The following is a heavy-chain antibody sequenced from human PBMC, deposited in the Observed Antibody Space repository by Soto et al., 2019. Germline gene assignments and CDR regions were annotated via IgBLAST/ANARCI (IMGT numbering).Heavy chain of an antibody. CDR1: GYTFTRHY. D-gene: IGHD2-2*01. V-gene: IGHV1-46*03. Sequence: QVQLVQSGPDVKRPGASVRVSCKASGYTFTRHYIHWLRQAPGQGLEWMGIINPSGGSTSYTQKFQDRVTMTRDTSTSTVYMELSNLRSEDTAVYYCARDHVEVPSALYYFDYWGQGTLVTVSS. J-gene: IGHJ4*02. CDR2: INPSGGST. CDR3: ARDHVEVPSALYYFDY.